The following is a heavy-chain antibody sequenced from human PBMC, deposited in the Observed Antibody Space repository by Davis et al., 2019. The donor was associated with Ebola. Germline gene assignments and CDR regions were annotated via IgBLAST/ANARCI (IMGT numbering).Heavy chain of an antibody. Sequence: ASVKVSCKASGYSFTDYYIHWVRQAPGQGLEWMGWISGYNGKTDYAQIVQGRVSMTVDTSTNTAYMELRSLRSDDTAVYYCARGTSGSFDYWGQGTLVTVSS. J-gene: IGHJ4*02. V-gene: IGHV1-18*04. CDR1: GYSFTDYY. CDR2: ISGYNGKT. CDR3: ARGTSGSFDY. D-gene: IGHD2-2*01.